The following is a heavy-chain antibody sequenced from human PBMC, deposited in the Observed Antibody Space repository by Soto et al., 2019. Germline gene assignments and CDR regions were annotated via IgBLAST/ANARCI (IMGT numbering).Heavy chain of an antibody. CDR2: IYHSGRT. V-gene: IGHV4-4*02. CDR3: ARVVGGYYYGMDV. Sequence: QVQLQESGPGLVKPSGTLSLTCAVSGGSISSSNWWSWVRQPPGKGLEWIGEIYHSGRTNYNPSLKSRVTISVDTSMNQCSLKLSSGTAAGTAVYYCARVVGGYYYGMDVWGQGTAVTVSS. J-gene: IGHJ6*02. D-gene: IGHD2-2*01. CDR1: GGSISSSNW.